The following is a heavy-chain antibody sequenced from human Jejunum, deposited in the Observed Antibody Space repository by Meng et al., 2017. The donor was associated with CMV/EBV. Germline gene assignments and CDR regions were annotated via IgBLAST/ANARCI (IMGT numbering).Heavy chain of an antibody. CDR1: GGSISSYS. V-gene: IGHV4-4*07. CDR2: IYPNGNT. CDR3: ARDAPPNNYGWFDP. Sequence: QGQLQESGPGLVKPSGTLSLTCTRSGGSISSYSWSWIRQPAGKGLEWIGRIYPNGNTNYNPSLKSRVTMSMDTSKNQFSLKLTSVTAADTAVYYCARDAPPNNYGWFDPWGQGTLVTVSS. J-gene: IGHJ5*02. D-gene: IGHD5-18*01.